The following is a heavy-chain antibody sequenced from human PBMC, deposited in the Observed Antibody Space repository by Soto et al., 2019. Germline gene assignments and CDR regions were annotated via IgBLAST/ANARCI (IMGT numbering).Heavy chain of an antibody. V-gene: IGHV1-8*01. J-gene: IGHJ6*03. CDR1: GYTFTNYD. CDR2: MNPNSGGT. Sequence: ASVKVSCKASGYTFTNYDVNWFRQATGQGLEWVGWMNPNSGGTGFAQKFQERVTMTRDTSTSTAYMEQNSLRSDDTAVYYCAARGSRDYYMDVWGKGTTVTVSS. CDR3: AARGSRDYYMDV. D-gene: IGHD2-2*01.